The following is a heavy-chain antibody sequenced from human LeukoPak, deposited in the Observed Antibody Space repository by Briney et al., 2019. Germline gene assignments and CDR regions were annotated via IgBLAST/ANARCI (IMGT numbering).Heavy chain of an antibody. CDR3: TGGTYSGYDS. CDR2: TYYRSKWYY. J-gene: IGHJ5*02. Sequence: SQTLSLTCAISGDSVSSNSAAWNWIRQSPSRGLEWLGRTYYRSKWYYDYVVSLKSRITIIPDTSKNQFSLQLSSVTPEDTAVYYCTGGTYSGYDSWGQGTLVTVSS. D-gene: IGHD5-12*01. V-gene: IGHV6-1*01. CDR1: GDSVSSNSAA.